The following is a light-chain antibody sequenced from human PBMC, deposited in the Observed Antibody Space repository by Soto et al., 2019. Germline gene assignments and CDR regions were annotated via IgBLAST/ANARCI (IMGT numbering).Light chain of an antibody. CDR3: SSYTSSSTYV. CDR2: DVS. CDR1: SSDVGGYNY. J-gene: IGLJ1*01. V-gene: IGLV2-14*01. Sequence: QSVLTQPASVSGSPGQSITISCTGPSSDVGGYNYVSWYQQHPGKAPKLMIYDVSNRPSGVSNPFSGSKSGNTASLTISGLQAEDEADYYCSSYTSSSTYVFGTGTKVTVL.